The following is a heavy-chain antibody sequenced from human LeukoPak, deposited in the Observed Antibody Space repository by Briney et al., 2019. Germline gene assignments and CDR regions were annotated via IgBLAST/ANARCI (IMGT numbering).Heavy chain of an antibody. V-gene: IGHV3-21*01. CDR3: ARVSNYDFWSGYYRAYAFDI. D-gene: IGHD3-3*01. CDR2: ISSSSSYR. Sequence: GGSLRLSCAASGFTFSSYSMNWVRQAPGKGLEWVSSISSSSSYRYYADSVKGRFTISRDNAKNSLYLQMNSLRAEDTAVYYCARVSNYDFWSGYYRAYAFDIWGQGTMVTVSS. CDR1: GFTFSSYS. J-gene: IGHJ3*02.